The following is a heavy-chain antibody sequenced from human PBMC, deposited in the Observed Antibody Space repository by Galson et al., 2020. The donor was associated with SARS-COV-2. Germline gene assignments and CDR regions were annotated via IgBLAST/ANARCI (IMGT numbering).Heavy chain of an antibody. J-gene: IGHJ4*02. CDR2: IWYDGDHQ. Sequence: TGAPLRLSCAASGFTFSGHGMHWVRQSPGKGPEWVAMIWYDGDHQYYGDSVQGRFIISRDNSKNTLFLQMNNLKTEDTAVYYCATLRGYCGGGTCYDVDYWGQGTLVTVSS. D-gene: IGHD2-15*01. V-gene: IGHV3-33*01. CDR3: ATLRGYCGGGTCYDVDY. CDR1: GFTFSGHG.